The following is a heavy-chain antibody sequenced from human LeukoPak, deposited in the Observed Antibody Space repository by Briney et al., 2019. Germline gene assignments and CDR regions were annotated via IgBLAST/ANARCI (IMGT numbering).Heavy chain of an antibody. Sequence: GGSLRLFCAGSGFTFTRYSMSWVRQAPGKGLEWVANIKEDGSAKYYVDSVKGRFTISRDNAKNSLHLQMNSLRAEDTAVYYCARDGRPIDYWGQGTLVTVSS. V-gene: IGHV3-7*05. CDR2: IKEDGSAK. CDR3: ARDGRPIDY. J-gene: IGHJ4*02. CDR1: GFTFTRYS.